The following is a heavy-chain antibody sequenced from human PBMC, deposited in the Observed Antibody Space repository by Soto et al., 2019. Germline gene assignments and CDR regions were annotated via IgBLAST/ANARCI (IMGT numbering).Heavy chain of an antibody. J-gene: IGHJ1*01. D-gene: IGHD2-15*01. CDR1: GYTFTAYY. V-gene: IGHV1-2*02. Sequence: ASVKVSCKASGYTFTAYYINWVRQAPGQGLEWVGWINPDSSGTRYAQKFQGRVIMTMDTSLSTAYLELSRLRYDDTAVYFCARGTTPAEYFQHWGPGSLVTVSS. CDR3: ARGTTPAEYFQH. CDR2: INPDSSGT.